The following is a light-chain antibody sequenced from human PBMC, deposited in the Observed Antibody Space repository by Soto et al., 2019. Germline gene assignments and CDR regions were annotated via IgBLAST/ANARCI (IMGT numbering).Light chain of an antibody. CDR1: SSDVGGYNY. Sequence: QSALTQPPSASWSPGQSVTISCTGTSSDVGGYNYVSWYLQYPGKAPKLMISEDSKRPSGVPDRFSGSKSGNTASPTVSGLQAEDEADYYCSSYAGSNGYVFGTGTKVTVL. V-gene: IGLV2-8*01. CDR2: EDS. CDR3: SSYAGSNGYV. J-gene: IGLJ1*01.